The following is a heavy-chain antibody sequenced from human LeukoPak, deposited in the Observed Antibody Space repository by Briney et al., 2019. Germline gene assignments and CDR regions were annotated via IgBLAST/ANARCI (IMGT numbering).Heavy chain of an antibody. J-gene: IGHJ4*02. D-gene: IGHD3-10*01. Sequence: AGGSLRLSCAVSGLTLSNYGMSWVRQAPGKGLEWVAGLSGSGGGTHYADSVQGRFTISRDNPKNTLYLQMNSLRAEDTAVYFCAKRGVVIRVFLVGFHKEAYYFDSWGQGALVTVSS. CDR2: LSGSGGGT. CDR1: GLTLSNYG. CDR3: AKRGVVIRVFLVGFHKEAYYFDS. V-gene: IGHV3-23*01.